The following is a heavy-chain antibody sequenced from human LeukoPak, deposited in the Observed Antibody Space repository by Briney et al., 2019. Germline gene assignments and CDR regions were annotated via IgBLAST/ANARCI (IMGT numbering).Heavy chain of an antibody. V-gene: IGHV3-23*01. CDR2: ISGSGGST. Sequence: PGGSLRLSCAASGFTFSSYAMSWVRQAPGKGLEWVSAISGSGGSTYYADSVKGRFTISRDNAKNSLYLQMNSLRAEDTAVYYCERVPRYCDDNSGYYSDYWGQGTLVTVSS. CDR1: GFTFSSYA. CDR3: ERVPRYCDDNSGYYSDY. D-gene: IGHD3-22*01. J-gene: IGHJ4*02.